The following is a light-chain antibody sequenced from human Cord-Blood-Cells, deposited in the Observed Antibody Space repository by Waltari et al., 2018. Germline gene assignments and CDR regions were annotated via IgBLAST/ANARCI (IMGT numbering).Light chain of an antibody. V-gene: IGKV1-5*03. CDR3: QQYNSYSPTT. J-gene: IGKJ1*01. CDR2: KAS. Sequence: DIQMTQSPSTLSASVGDRVTITCRASQSISSWLAWYQQKPVKAPKLLIYKASSLESGVPSRFSGSGSGTEFTLTISSLQPDDFATYYCQQYNSYSPTTFGQGTKVEIK. CDR1: QSISSW.